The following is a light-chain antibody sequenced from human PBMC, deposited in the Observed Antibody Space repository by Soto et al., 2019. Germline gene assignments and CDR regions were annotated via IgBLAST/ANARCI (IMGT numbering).Light chain of an antibody. V-gene: IGLV1-40*01. Sequence: QSVLTQPPSVSEAPGQRVTISCTGTSSDIGAGYDVHWYQQLPGAAPKLLIYSNAIRPSGVPDRFSVSKSGTSASLAITGLRAEDEADYYCQSYDSSLSTYVFGTGTNVTVL. J-gene: IGLJ1*01. CDR3: QSYDSSLSTYV. CDR2: SNA. CDR1: SSDIGAGYD.